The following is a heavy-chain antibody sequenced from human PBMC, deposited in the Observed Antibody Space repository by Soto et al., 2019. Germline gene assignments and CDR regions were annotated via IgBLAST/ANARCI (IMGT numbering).Heavy chain of an antibody. V-gene: IGHV3-72*01. CDR2: TRNKANSYTT. CDR1: GFTFSDHY. Sequence: GGSLRLSCVASGFTFSDHYMDWVRQAPGKGLEWVGRTRNKANSYTTEYAASVKGRFTISRDDSKNSLYLQMNSLKTEDTAVYYCARTFYASGSYSLDYWGQGTLVTVSS. D-gene: IGHD3-10*01. J-gene: IGHJ4*02. CDR3: ARTFYASGSYSLDY.